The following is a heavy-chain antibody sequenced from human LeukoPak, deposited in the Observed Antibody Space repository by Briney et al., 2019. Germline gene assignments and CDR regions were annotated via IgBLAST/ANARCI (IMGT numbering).Heavy chain of an antibody. CDR1: GFTFSSYG. CDR2: ISGSGGST. J-gene: IGHJ4*02. V-gene: IGHV3-23*01. CDR3: AKEPREWELPDS. D-gene: IGHD1-26*01. Sequence: PGGSLRLSCAASGFTFSSYGMTWVRQAPGRGLEWVSTISGSGGSTYYADSVKGRFTISRDYSKNTLYLQMNSLRAEDTAVYYRAKEPREWELPDSWGQGTLVTVSS.